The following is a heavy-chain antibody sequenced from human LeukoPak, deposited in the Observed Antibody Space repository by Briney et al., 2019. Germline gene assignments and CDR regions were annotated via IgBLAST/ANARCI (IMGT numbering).Heavy chain of an antibody. Sequence: ASVAVSCKASGGTFSSYAISWVRQAPGQGLEWKGGIIPIFGTANYAQKFQGRVTITADESTSTAYMELSSLRSEDTAVYYCASSSGWAEDNWFDPWGQGTLVTVSS. CDR2: IIPIFGTA. CDR1: GGTFSSYA. D-gene: IGHD6-19*01. V-gene: IGHV1-69*13. CDR3: ASSSGWAEDNWFDP. J-gene: IGHJ5*02.